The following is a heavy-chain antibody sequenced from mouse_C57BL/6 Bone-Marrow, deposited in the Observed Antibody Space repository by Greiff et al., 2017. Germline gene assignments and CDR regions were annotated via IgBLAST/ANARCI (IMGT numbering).Heavy chain of an antibody. V-gene: IGHV1-87*01. Sequence: VQLQQSGPELARPWASVKISCQAFYTFSSRVHFAIMDTNYWMQWVKLRPGLGLDWIGAIYPGNGGTSYIQTFKGKATLTEDKSCSTDYMQISSLTSEDTAVYYGYYYYSCWYCDDWGKGTTGTVSS. J-gene: IGHJ1*03. CDR1: YTFSSRVH. CDR2: GLGLDWIG. D-gene: IGHD2-12*01. CDR3: SEDTAVYYGYYYYSCWYCDD.